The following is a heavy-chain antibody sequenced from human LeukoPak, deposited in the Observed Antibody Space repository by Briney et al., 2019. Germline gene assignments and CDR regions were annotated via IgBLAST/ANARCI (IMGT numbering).Heavy chain of an antibody. Sequence: ASVKVSCKASGYTFTSYYMHWVRQAPGQGLEWMGIINPSGGSTSYAQKFQGRVTMTRDTSTSTVYMELSSLRSEATAVYYCARDPYSSGWLLEISFDYWGQGTLVTVSS. CDR3: ARDPYSSGWLLEISFDY. CDR2: INPSGGST. V-gene: IGHV1-46*01. CDR1: GYTFTSYY. J-gene: IGHJ4*02. D-gene: IGHD6-19*01.